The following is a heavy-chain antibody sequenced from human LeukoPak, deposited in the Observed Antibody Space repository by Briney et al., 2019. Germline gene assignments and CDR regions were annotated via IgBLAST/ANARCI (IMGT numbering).Heavy chain of an antibody. D-gene: IGHD3-10*01. CDR3: ARSGSVNYYTYYFDY. V-gene: IGHV3-53*01. CDR2: IYSGGST. Sequence: GGSLRLSCAASGFTFSSVWVSWVRQAPGKGLEWVSVIYSGGSTYYADSVKGRFTISRDNSKNTLYLQMNSLRAEDTAVYYCARSGSVNYYTYYFDYWGQGTLVTVSS. J-gene: IGHJ4*02. CDR1: GFTFSSVW.